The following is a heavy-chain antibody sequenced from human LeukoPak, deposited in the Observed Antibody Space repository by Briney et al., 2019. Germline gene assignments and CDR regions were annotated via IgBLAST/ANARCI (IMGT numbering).Heavy chain of an antibody. D-gene: IGHD3-3*01. CDR3: ARDPESSGDFWGKGYFDY. J-gene: IGHJ4*02. CDR2: ISAYNGNT. Sequence: ASVKVSCKASGYTFTNYGISWVRQAPGQGLEWMGWISAYNGNTNYAQKLQGRVIMTTDTSTNTAYMELRSLRSDDTAVYYCARDPESSGDFWGKGYFDYWGQGTLVIVSS. CDR1: GYTFTNYG. V-gene: IGHV1-18*01.